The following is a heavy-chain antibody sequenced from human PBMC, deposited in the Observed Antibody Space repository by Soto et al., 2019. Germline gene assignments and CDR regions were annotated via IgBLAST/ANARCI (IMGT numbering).Heavy chain of an antibody. D-gene: IGHD3-22*01. CDR3: ARDESSYYYDSRGKL. CDR1: RFTFSNYA. V-gene: IGHV3-23*01. J-gene: IGHJ4*02. Sequence: HPGGSLRLSCAASRFTFSNYAMSWVRQAPGKGLEWVSAISSGGGSTNYADSVKGRFTISRDNSKNTLYLQMDSLRAEDTAVYYCARDESSYYYDSRGKLWGQGT. CDR2: ISSGGGST.